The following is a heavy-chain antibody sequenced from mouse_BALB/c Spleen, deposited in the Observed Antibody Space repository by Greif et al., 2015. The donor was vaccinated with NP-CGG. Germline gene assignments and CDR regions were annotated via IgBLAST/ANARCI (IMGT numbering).Heavy chain of an antibody. V-gene: IGHV1-84*02. J-gene: IGHJ4*01. CDR2: IYPGSGNT. Sequence: VQLQQSGPELVKPGASVKISCKACGYTFTDYYINWVKQKPGQGLEWIGWIYPGSGNTKYNEKFKGKATLTVDTSSSTAYMQFSSLTSEDTAVYFCARRTGTEAMDYWGQGTSVTVSS. CDR3: ARRTGTEAMDY. D-gene: IGHD4-1*01. CDR1: GYTFTDYY.